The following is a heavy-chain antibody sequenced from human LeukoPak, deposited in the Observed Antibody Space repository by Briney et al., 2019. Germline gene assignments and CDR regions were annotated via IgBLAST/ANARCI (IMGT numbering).Heavy chain of an antibody. D-gene: IGHD3-22*01. CDR3: AKDTFRYYYDSSGYPYYFDY. J-gene: IGHJ4*02. Sequence: GGSLRLSCAASGFTFSSYSMNWVRQAPGKGLEWVSYISSSSSTIYYADSVKGRFTISRDNSKNTLYLQMNSLRAEDTAVYYCAKDTFRYYYDSSGYPYYFDYWGQGTLVTVSS. CDR1: GFTFSSYS. CDR2: ISSSSSTI. V-gene: IGHV3-48*01.